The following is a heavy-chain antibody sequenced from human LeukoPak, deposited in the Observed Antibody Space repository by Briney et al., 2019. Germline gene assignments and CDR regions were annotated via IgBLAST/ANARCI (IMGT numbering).Heavy chain of an antibody. J-gene: IGHJ5*02. D-gene: IGHD7-27*01. CDR1: GGSISSGDYY. V-gene: IGHV4-30-4*08. CDR2: IYYSGST. Sequence: SQTLSPTCTVSGGSISSGDYYWSWIRQPPGKGLEWIGYIYYSGSTYYNPTLKSRVTISVDTSKNQFSLKLSSVTAADTAVYYCARDRILVTGRAHNWFDPWGQGTLVTVSS. CDR3: ARDRILVTGRAHNWFDP.